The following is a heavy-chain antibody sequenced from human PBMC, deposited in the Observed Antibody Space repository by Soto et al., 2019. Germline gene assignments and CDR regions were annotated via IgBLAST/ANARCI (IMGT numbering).Heavy chain of an antibody. CDR2: ISSRSSPI. CDR1: GFTFSSSS. CDR3: ARDPEGGYAFDI. Sequence: EVQLVESGGGLVQPGGSLRLSCPASGFTFSSSSMNWVRQAPGKGLEWVSYISSRSSPIYYADSVKGRFTISRDNAKNSLYLQMDSLRADDTAVYYCARDPEGGYAFDIWGQGTMVTVSS. J-gene: IGHJ3*02. V-gene: IGHV3-48*01. D-gene: IGHD1-26*01.